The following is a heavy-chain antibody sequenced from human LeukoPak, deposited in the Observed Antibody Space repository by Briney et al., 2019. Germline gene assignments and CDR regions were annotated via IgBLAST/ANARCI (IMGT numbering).Heavy chain of an antibody. V-gene: IGHV1-24*01. CDR2: FDPEDGET. CDR1: GYTLTELS. CDR3: ATSSIYSVWFDP. Sequence: ASVKVSCKVSGYTLTELSMHWVRQAPGKGLEWMGGFDPEDGETIYAQKFQGRVTMTEDTSTDTAYMELSSLRSEDTAVYHCATSSIYSVWFDPWGQGTLVTVSS. J-gene: IGHJ5*02. D-gene: IGHD4-11*01.